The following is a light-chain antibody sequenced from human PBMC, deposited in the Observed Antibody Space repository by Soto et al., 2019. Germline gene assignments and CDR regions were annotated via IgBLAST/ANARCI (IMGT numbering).Light chain of an antibody. CDR1: QSVSSSY. CDR3: QQYGSSPPHT. Sequence: IVLTQSPGTLSLSPGERATLSCRASQSVSSSYLAWYQQKPGQAPRLLIYGASSRATGIPDRFSGSGSGTDFTLTISRLEAEDFAVYYCQQYGSSPPHTFGGGTKVEIK. V-gene: IGKV3-20*01. CDR2: GAS. J-gene: IGKJ4*01.